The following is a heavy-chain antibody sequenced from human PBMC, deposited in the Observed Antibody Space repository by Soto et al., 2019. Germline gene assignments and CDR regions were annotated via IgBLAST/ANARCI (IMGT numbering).Heavy chain of an antibody. CDR3: ARGGLGMDAFDI. V-gene: IGHV3-7*03. Sequence: GESLKISCAASGFTFSSYWMSWVRQAPGKGLAWVANIKQDGSEKYYVDSVKGRFTISRDNAKNSLYLQMNSLRAEDTAVYYCARGGLGMDAFDIWGQGTIVTVSS. J-gene: IGHJ3*02. CDR1: GFTFSSYW. D-gene: IGHD3-9*01. CDR2: IKQDGSEK.